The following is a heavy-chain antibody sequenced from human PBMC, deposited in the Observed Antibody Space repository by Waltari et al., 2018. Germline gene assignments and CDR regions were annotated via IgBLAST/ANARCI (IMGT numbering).Heavy chain of an antibody. Sequence: QVQLQQWGAGLLKPSETLSLTCAVYGGSFSGYYWSWIRQPPGKGLEWIGEINHSGSTNSNPSLKSRVTISVDTSKNQCSLKLSSVTAADTAVYYCARSEQLAGPGWFDPWGQGTLVTVSS. J-gene: IGHJ5*02. V-gene: IGHV4-34*01. CDR2: INHSGST. D-gene: IGHD6-6*01. CDR1: GGSFSGYY. CDR3: ARSEQLAGPGWFDP.